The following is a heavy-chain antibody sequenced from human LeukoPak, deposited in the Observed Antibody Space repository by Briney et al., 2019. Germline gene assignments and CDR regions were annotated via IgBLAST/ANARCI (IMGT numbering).Heavy chain of an antibody. CDR3: ARDRTTWGWFDP. D-gene: IGHD3-16*01. Sequence: GGSLRLSCAASGFTVSSNYMNWVRQAPGKGLEWVSVIYSVGSTYYADSVKGRFTISRDNSKNTLYLQMNSLRPEDTAVYYCARDRTTWGWFDPWGQGTLVTVSS. CDR1: GFTVSSNY. V-gene: IGHV3-53*01. CDR2: IYSVGST. J-gene: IGHJ5*02.